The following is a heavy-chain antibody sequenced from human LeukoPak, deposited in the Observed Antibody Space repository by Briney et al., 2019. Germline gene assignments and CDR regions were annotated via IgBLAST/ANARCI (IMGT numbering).Heavy chain of an antibody. J-gene: IGHJ3*02. V-gene: IGHV3-53*01. CDR2: LYTDGKT. Sequence: PGESLRLSCAASGFTVSRKYMAWVPQAPGKGLEWVSTLYTDGKTLHTDSVEGRFTISRDEFQNTFDLQMNFLRAEDTAVYYCAKTRSTNPDDAFDIWGHGTLVTVS. CDR1: GFTVSRKY. D-gene: IGHD5/OR15-5a*01. CDR3: AKTRSTNPDDAFDI.